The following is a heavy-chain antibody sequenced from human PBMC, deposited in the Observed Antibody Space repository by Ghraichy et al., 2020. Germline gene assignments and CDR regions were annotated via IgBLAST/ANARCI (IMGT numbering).Heavy chain of an antibody. D-gene: IGHD6-19*01. Sequence: GGSLRLSCAASGFTFSNAWMSWVRQAPGKGLEWVGRIKSKTDGGTTDYAAPVKGRFTISRDDSKNTLYLQMNSLKTEDTAVYYCTTGPGGVVVAGEIDYWGQGTLVTVSS. V-gene: IGHV3-15*01. CDR2: IKSKTDGGTT. J-gene: IGHJ4*02. CDR1: GFTFSNAW. CDR3: TTGPGGVVVAGEIDY.